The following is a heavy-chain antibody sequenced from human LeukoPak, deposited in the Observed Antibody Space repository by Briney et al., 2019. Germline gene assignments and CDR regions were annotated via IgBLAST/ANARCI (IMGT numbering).Heavy chain of an antibody. J-gene: IGHJ6*03. Sequence: GGSLRLSCAASGFTFDDYAMHWVRQAPGKGLEWVSGISWSSGSIGYADSVKGRFTISRDNAKNSLYLQMSSLRAEDTALYYCVKSSAATYLYYYVDVWGKGTTVTVSS. CDR3: VKSSAATYLYYYVDV. CDR2: ISWSSGSI. CDR1: GFTFDDYA. V-gene: IGHV3-9*01. D-gene: IGHD6-13*01.